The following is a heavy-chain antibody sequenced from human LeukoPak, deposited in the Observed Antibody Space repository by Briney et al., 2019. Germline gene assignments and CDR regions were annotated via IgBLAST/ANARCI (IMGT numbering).Heavy chain of an antibody. J-gene: IGHJ4*02. Sequence: SETLSLTCTVSGGSISSGGYYWSWIRQHPGTGLEWLGYIYYSGSTYYNPSLKSRVTISVDTSKNQFSLKLSSVPAADTAVYYCARGGGPSYDFWSGYYPFDYWGQGTLVTVSS. CDR3: ARGGGPSYDFWSGYYPFDY. D-gene: IGHD3-3*01. V-gene: IGHV4-31*03. CDR2: IYYSGST. CDR1: GGSISSGGYY.